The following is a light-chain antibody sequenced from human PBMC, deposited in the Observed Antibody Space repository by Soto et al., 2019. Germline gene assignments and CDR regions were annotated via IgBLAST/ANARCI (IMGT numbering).Light chain of an antibody. Sequence: DIQMTQSPSSVSASVGDRVTISCRASQGISSWLAWYQQKPGKAPKLLIDASSSLQSGVPSRFSGSASATDFTLTSSRQQHEDFATYYYQQDNSFPLTFGGGTKVEIK. V-gene: IGKV1-12*01. CDR1: QGISSW. J-gene: IGKJ4*01. CDR3: QQDNSFPLT. CDR2: ASS.